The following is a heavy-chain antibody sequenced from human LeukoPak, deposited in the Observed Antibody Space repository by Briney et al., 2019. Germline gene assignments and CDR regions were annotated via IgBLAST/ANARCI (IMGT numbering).Heavy chain of an antibody. CDR3: ARSYTYYYDSEAAFDI. Sequence: SETLSLTCTVSGGSISSGSYYWSWIRQPAGKGLEWIVRIYTSGSTNYNPSLKSRVTISVDTSKNQFCLKLSSVTAADTAVYYCARSYTYYYDSEAAFDIWGQGTMVTVSS. D-gene: IGHD3-22*01. CDR2: IYTSGST. V-gene: IGHV4-61*02. CDR1: GGSISSGSYY. J-gene: IGHJ3*02.